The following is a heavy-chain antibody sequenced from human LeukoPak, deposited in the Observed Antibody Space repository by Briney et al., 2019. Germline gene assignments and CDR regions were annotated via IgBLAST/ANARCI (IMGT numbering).Heavy chain of an antibody. CDR2: IYHSGNT. J-gene: IGHJ4*02. Sequence: SETLSLTCTVSSYSISSGYYWGWIRQPPGKGLEWIGSIYHSGNTYYNPSLKTRLTISLDTSKNQFSLKLRSVTAADTAVYYCARVNSRLAYFDYWGQGTLVTVSS. CDR1: SYSISSGYY. CDR3: ARVNSRLAYFDY. V-gene: IGHV4-38-2*02. D-gene: IGHD6-25*01.